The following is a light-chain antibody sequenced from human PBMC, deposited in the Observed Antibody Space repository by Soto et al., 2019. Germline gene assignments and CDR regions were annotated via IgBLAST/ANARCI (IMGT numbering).Light chain of an antibody. Sequence: DIQMTQSPSSLSASVGDRVTITCRASQSISSYLNWYQQKPGKAPKLLIYAASSLQSGVPSRFSGSGSGTDFTLTISSLQPEDFATYYCKQSDSTSSITFGQGTRLESK. V-gene: IGKV1-39*01. CDR2: AAS. J-gene: IGKJ5*01. CDR3: KQSDSTSSIT. CDR1: QSISSY.